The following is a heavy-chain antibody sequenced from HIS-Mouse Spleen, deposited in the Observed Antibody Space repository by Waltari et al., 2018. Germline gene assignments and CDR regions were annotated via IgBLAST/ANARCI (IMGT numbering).Heavy chain of an antibody. CDR3: AREIPYSSSWYDWYFDL. CDR1: GGSISISSYY. J-gene: IGHJ3*01. D-gene: IGHD6-13*01. CDR2: IYYSGST. V-gene: IGHV4-39*07. Sequence: QLQLQESGPGLVKPSETLSLTCTVSGGSISISSYYWGWIRQPPGKGLEWIGSIYYSGSTYYNPSLKSRVTISVDTSKNQFSLKLSSVTAADTAVYYCAREIPYSSSWYDWYFDLWGQGTMVTVSS.